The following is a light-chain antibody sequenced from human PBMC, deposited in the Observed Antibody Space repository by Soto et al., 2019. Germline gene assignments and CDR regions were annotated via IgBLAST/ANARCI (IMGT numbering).Light chain of an antibody. CDR1: SSNIGAGYD. V-gene: IGLV1-40*01. J-gene: IGLJ2*01. CDR2: GDN. CDR3: QSYDTSLSGVL. Sequence: QSVLTQPPSVSGAPGQRVIISCTGSSSNIGAGYDVHWYQHLPGTAPKLLIYGDNNRPSGVPDRFSGSKSGTSASLAITGLQAEDEADYYCQSYDTSLSGVLFGGGTKVTVL.